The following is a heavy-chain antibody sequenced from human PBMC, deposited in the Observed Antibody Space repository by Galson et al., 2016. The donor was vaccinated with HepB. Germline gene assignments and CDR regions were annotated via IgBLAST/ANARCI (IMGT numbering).Heavy chain of an antibody. J-gene: IGHJ6*04. Sequence: SLRLSCAASGFTFRDDGMTWVRQAPGKGLEGVSSISRSGDSTEYADSVKGRFTISRDNSKNTLSLQMNSLTADDTAIYYCVQGRTSLAVWGKGTPVTVSS. CDR3: VQGRTSLAV. V-gene: IGHV3-23*01. CDR1: GFTFRDDG. CDR2: ISRSGDST. D-gene: IGHD1-1*01.